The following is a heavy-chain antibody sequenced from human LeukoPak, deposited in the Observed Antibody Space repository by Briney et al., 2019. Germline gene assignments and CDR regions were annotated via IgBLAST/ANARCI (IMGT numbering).Heavy chain of an antibody. V-gene: IGHV3-23*01. D-gene: IGHD6-19*01. CDR3: AKARGTTGWLPYFDY. Sequence: GRSLRLSCSASGFTFSSYAMSWVRQAPGKGLEWVSSVNDGGDNTYYADYLRGRFTVSRDNSRDTLWLQMNSLRAEDTAIYYCAKARGTTGWLPYFDYWGQGALVTVSS. CDR1: GFTFSSYA. J-gene: IGHJ4*02. CDR2: VNDGGDNT.